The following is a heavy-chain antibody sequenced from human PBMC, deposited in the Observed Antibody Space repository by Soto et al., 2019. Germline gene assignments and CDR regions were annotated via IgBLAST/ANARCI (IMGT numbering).Heavy chain of an antibody. CDR3: ARDHSGSYLTYFDY. CDR1: GGTFSSYA. CDR2: IIPIFGTA. J-gene: IGHJ4*02. Sequence: GASMKVSCKASGGTFSSYAISWVRQAPGQGLEWMGGIIPIFGTANYAQKFQGRVTITADESTSTAYMELSSLRSEDTAVYYCARDHSGSYLTYFDYWGQGTLVTVSS. D-gene: IGHD1-26*01. V-gene: IGHV1-69*13.